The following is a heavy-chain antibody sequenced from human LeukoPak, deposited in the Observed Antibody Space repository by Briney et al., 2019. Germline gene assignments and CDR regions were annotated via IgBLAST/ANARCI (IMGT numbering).Heavy chain of an antibody. CDR1: GGSISGSY. Sequence: PSETLSLTCTVSGGSISGSYWSWIRQPPGKGLEWIGYISYSGSTNYSPSLKSRVTISVDTSKNQFSLKLTSVTAADTAVYYCARGSRNNKIDYWGQGTLVTASS. J-gene: IGHJ4*02. D-gene: IGHD2/OR15-2a*01. V-gene: IGHV4-59*12. CDR2: ISYSGST. CDR3: ARGSRNNKIDY.